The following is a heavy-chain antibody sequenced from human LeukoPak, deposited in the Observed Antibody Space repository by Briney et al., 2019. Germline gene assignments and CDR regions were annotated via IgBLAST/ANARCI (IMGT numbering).Heavy chain of an antibody. J-gene: IGHJ4*02. V-gene: IGHV4-39*01. CDR1: GGSISSSSYY. CDR3: ASAYGDYVSCFDY. CDR2: IYYSWST. D-gene: IGHD4-17*01. Sequence: SETLSLTCTVSGGSISSSSYYWGWIRQPPGKGLEWIGSIYYSWSTYYNPSLKSRVTISVDTSKNQFSLKLSSVAAADTAVYYCASAYGDYVSCFDYWGQGTLVTVSS.